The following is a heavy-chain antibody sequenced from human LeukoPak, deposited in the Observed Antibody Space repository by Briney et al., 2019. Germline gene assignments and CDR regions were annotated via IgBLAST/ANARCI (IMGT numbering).Heavy chain of an antibody. CDR3: ARNSSDWYGYMDV. J-gene: IGHJ6*04. V-gene: IGHV1-18*01. Sequence: ASVKVSCKASGYTFNSYGISWVRQAPGQGIEWMGWISTYNGYANYAQRLQGRVTMTTETSTSTAYMELRSLRSDDTAVYYCARNSSDWYGYMDVWGKGTTVTVSS. CDR1: GYTFNSYG. D-gene: IGHD6-19*01. CDR2: ISTYNGYA.